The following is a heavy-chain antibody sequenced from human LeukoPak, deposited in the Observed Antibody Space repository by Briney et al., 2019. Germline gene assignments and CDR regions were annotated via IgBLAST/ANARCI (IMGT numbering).Heavy chain of an antibody. Sequence: PSETLSLTCTVSGGSISSGGYYWSWIRQHPGKGLAWIGYIYYSGSTYYNPSLKSRVTISVDTSKNQFSLKLSSVTAADTAVYYCARRPLKGVYSSGAFDIWGQGTMVTVSS. CDR1: GGSISSGGYY. V-gene: IGHV4-31*03. CDR3: ARRPLKGVYSSGAFDI. CDR2: IYYSGST. D-gene: IGHD5-18*01. J-gene: IGHJ3*02.